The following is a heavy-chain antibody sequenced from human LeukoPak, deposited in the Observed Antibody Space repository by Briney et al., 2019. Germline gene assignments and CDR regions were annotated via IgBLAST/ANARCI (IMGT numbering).Heavy chain of an antibody. CDR2: IYHSGST. J-gene: IGHJ4*02. D-gene: IGHD4-11*01. V-gene: IGHV4-39*07. CDR1: GGSISSSSYY. CDR3: ARGKGQENYSNYYGATTIDY. Sequence: PSETLSLTCTVSGGSISSSSYYWGWIRQPPGKGLEWIGSIYHSGSTHYNPSLKSRVTISVDTSKNQFSLKLSSVTAADTAVYYCARGKGQENYSNYYGATTIDYWGQGTLVTVSS.